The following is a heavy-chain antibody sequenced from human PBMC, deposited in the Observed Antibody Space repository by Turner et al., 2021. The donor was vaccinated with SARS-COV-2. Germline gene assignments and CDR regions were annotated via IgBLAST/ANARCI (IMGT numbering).Heavy chain of an antibody. CDR2: FDLEDAET. CDR1: GYTLPELS. CDR3: ATATLIYGDYVNYYYYYGMDV. Sequence: QVQVVQSGAEVKKPGASVKVSCKVSGYTLPELSMHWVRQAPGKGLEWMGGFDLEDAETIYAQKFQGRVTMTEDTSTDTAYMELSSLRSEDTAVYYCATATLIYGDYVNYYYYYGMDVWGQGTTVTVSS. D-gene: IGHD4-17*01. J-gene: IGHJ6*02. V-gene: IGHV1-24*01.